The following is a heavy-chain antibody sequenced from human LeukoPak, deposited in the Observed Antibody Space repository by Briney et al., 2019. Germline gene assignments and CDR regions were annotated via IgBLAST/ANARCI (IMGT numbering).Heavy chain of an antibody. CDR1: GGSVSTYY. CDR3: ARGSMIEDAFDI. CDR2: ISTSGST. J-gene: IGHJ3*02. D-gene: IGHD3-22*01. Sequence: SETLSLTCTVSGGSVSTYYWSWIRQPGGKGLEWIGRISTSGSTYYNPSLKSRVTISVDTSKNQFSLKLSSVTAADTAVYYCARGSMIEDAFDIWGQGTMVTVSS. V-gene: IGHV4-4*07.